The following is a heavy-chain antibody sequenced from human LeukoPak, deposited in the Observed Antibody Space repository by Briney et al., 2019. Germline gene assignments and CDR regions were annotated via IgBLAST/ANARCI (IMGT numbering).Heavy chain of an antibody. CDR2: IKQDGSEK. D-gene: IGHD3-22*01. CDR1: GXTFSSYW. V-gene: IGHV3-7*01. J-gene: IGHJ4*02. CDR3: ARDRYYYDSSGYSGNYYFDY. Sequence: GGSPRLSCAASGXTFSSYWMHWVRQAPGRGLEWVANIKQDGSEKYYVDSVKGRFTISRDNAKNSLYLQMNSLRAEDTAVYYCARDRYYYDSSGYSGNYYFDYWGQGTLVTVSS.